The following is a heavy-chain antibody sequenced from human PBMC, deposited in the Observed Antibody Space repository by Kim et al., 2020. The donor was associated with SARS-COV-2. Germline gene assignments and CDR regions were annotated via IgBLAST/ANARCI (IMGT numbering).Heavy chain of an antibody. J-gene: IGHJ6*02. CDR3: ARAYSSGYYLEPYYYYYGMDV. CDR1: GYTFTSYY. Sequence: ASVKVSCKASGYTFTSYYMHWVRQAPGQGLEWMGIINPSGGSTSYAQKFQGRVTMTRDTSTSTVYIELSSLRSEDTAVYYCARAYSSGYYLEPYYYYYGMDVWGQGTTVTVSS. D-gene: IGHD3-22*01. CDR2: INPSGGST. V-gene: IGHV1-46*01.